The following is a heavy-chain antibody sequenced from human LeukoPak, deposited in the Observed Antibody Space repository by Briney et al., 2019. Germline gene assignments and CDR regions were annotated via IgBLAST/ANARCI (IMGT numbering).Heavy chain of an antibody. V-gene: IGHV3-21*01. CDR2: ISSSSSYI. CDR3: AREISYYDSSGYYPMDV. CDR1: GVTFSSYS. Sequence: GGSLRLSCAASGVTFSSYSMNWVRQAPGKGLEWVSSISSSSSYIYYADSVKGRFTISRDNAKNSLYLQMNSLRAEDTAVYYCAREISYYDSSGYYPMDVWGKGTTVTVSS. J-gene: IGHJ6*04. D-gene: IGHD3-22*01.